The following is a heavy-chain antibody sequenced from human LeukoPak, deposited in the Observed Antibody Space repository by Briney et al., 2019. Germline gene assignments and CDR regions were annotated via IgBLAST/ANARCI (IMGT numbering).Heavy chain of an antibody. V-gene: IGHV4-30-2*01. CDR3: ARGIPDYYDSSGYYLQH. CDR2: IDHSGST. CDR1: GGSISSGGYS. Sequence: PSETLSLTCAVSGGSISSGGYSWSWVRQPPGKGVEWIEYIDHSGSTYYNPSLKSRVSISVDRSRNQFSLKLSSVTAADTAVYYCARGIPDYYDSSGYYLQHWGQGTLVTVSS. D-gene: IGHD3-22*01. J-gene: IGHJ1*01.